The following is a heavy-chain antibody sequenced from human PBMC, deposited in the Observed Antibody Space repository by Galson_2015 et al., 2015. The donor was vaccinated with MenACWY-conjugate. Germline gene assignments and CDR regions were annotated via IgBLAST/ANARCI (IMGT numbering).Heavy chain of an antibody. CDR2: IYPRDSDT. J-gene: IGHJ4*02. V-gene: IGHV5-51*01. Sequence: QSGAEVKKPGESLTISCTGSGYSFTNYWIGWVRQMPGKGLEWMGIIYPRDSDTRYSPSFQGQVTISADKSITTAYLQWSSLKASDTAMYYCARTLLRGSYYFDYWGLGTLVTVSP. D-gene: IGHD3-10*01. CDR1: GYSFTNYW. CDR3: ARTLLRGSYYFDY.